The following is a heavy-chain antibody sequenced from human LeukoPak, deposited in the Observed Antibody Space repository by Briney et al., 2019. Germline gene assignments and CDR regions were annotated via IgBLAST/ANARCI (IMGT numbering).Heavy chain of an antibody. CDR3: ARHVYSSGWGAFDI. Sequence: GGSLRLSCAASGFTFSGYSMNWVRQAPGKGLEWVSSISRSATYLYYADSLQGPFTVSRDDAKSSLYLQMNSLSAEDTAVYYCARHVYSSGWGAFDIWGQGTMVTVSS. J-gene: IGHJ3*02. CDR2: ISRSATYL. V-gene: IGHV3-21*01. CDR1: GFTFSGYS. D-gene: IGHD6-19*01.